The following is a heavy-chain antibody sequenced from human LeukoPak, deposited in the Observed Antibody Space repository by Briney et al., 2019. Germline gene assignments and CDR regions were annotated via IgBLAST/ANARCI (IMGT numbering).Heavy chain of an antibody. CDR2: ISSSSSYI. CDR3: ARESGAARLDY. CDR1: GFIFSSYS. J-gene: IGHJ4*02. V-gene: IGHV3-21*01. D-gene: IGHD6-6*01. Sequence: GGSLRLSCAASGFIFSSYSMNWVRQAPGKGLEWVSSISSSSSYIYYADSVKGRFTISRDNAKNSLYLQMNSLRAEDTAVYYCARESGAARLDYWGQGTLVTVSS.